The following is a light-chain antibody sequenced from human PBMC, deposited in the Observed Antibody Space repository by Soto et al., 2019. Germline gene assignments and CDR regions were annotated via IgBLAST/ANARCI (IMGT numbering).Light chain of an antibody. CDR1: QSIHTS. J-gene: IGKJ5*01. CDR2: DST. CDR3: QQRNVWPPIT. V-gene: IGKV3-11*01. Sequence: VLTQSPATLSLSPGERATLSCRASQSIHTSLAWYQQKSGKPPRLVIYDSTLRANGVPDRFGGSRSGTEFTLTINSLEPEDSAVYYCQQRNVWPPITFGQGTRLEI.